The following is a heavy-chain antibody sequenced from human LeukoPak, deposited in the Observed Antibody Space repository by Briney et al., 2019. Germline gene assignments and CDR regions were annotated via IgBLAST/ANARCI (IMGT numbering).Heavy chain of an antibody. CDR3: ARGMRDVGITGTNFDY. Sequence: GASVKVSCKASGGTFSSYAISWVRQAPGQGLEWMGGIIPIFGTANYAQKFQGRVTITTDESTSTAYMELSSLRSEDTAVYYCARGMRDVGITGTNFDYWGQGTLVTVSS. CDR1: GGTFSSYA. CDR2: IIPIFGTA. V-gene: IGHV1-69*05. J-gene: IGHJ4*02. D-gene: IGHD1-20*01.